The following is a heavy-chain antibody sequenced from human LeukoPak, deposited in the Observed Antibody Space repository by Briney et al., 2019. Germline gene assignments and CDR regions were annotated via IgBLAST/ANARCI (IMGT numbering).Heavy chain of an antibody. CDR2: MNPNSGNT. V-gene: IGHV1-8*01. Sequence: ASVKVSCKASGYTFTSYDINWVRQATGQGLEWMGWMNPNSGNTGYAQKFQGRVTMTRNTSISTAYMELSSLRSEDTAVYYCATSRESGGWFGPWGQGTLVTVSS. CDR3: ATSRESGGWFGP. J-gene: IGHJ5*02. CDR1: GYTFTSYD. D-gene: IGHD3-10*01.